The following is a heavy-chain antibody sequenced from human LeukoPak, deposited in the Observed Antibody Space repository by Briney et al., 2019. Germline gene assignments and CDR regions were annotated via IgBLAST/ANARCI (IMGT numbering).Heavy chain of an antibody. Sequence: GGSLRLSCAASGFTFSSYGMHWVRQAPGKGLEWVAVISYDGSNKYYADSVKGRFTISRDNSKNTLYLQMNSLRAEDTAVYYCAKDGTALLWFGELTAPDYWGQGTLVTVSS. CDR2: ISYDGSNK. V-gene: IGHV3-30*18. CDR3: AKDGTALLWFGELTAPDY. CDR1: GFTFSSYG. J-gene: IGHJ4*02. D-gene: IGHD3-10*01.